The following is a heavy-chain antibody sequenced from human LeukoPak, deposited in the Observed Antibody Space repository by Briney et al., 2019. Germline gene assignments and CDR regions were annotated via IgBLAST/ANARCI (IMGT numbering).Heavy chain of an antibody. D-gene: IGHD2-2*01. CDR1: GDSVSSNSAA. CDR2: TYYRSKWYN. Sequence: SQTLSLTCAISGDSVSSNSAAWNWIRQSPSRGLEWLGRTYYRSKWYNDYAVSVKSRITINPDTSKNQFSLQLNSVTPEDTAVYYCATHYCSSTSCYRPDAFDIWGQGTMVTVSS. CDR3: ATHYCSSTSCYRPDAFDI. V-gene: IGHV6-1*01. J-gene: IGHJ3*02.